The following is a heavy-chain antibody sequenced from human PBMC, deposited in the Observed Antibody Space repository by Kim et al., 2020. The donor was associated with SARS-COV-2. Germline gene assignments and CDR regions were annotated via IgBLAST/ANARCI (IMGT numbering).Heavy chain of an antibody. V-gene: IGHV3-74*01. Sequence: GGSLRLSCAASGFPFSRYWMHWVRQAPGKGLVWVSRTNEDGTTTNYADSVKGRFTISRDNAKNTLYLQMNSLTAEDTAVYYCARDLSGADDHWCQGTLVTVSS. CDR3: ARDLSGADDH. CDR1: GFPFSRYW. CDR2: TNEDGTTT. D-gene: IGHD3-10*01. J-gene: IGHJ4*02.